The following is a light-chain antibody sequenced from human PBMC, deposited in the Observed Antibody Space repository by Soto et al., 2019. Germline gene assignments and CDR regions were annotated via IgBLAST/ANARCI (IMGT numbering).Light chain of an antibody. Sequence: DIQMTQSPSSLSASVGDRVTITCRARQDISNYLNWYQQKPGKAPQLLIYAASSLQSGVPSRFSGNGSGTDFTLTISSLHPEDFATYYCQQSYSTLITFGVGTKVEI. CDR1: QDISNY. CDR3: QQSYSTLIT. CDR2: AAS. J-gene: IGKJ4*01. V-gene: IGKV1-39*01.